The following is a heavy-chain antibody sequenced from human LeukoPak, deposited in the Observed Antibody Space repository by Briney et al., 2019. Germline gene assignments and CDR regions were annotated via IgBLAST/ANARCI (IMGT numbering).Heavy chain of an antibody. V-gene: IGHV1-8*02. CDR3: ARVARVKVAAEALRY. CDR2: MNPNSGNT. J-gene: IGHJ4*02. D-gene: IGHD3-22*01. Sequence: GASVKVSCKASGYTFTSYAMNWVRQATGQGLEWMGWMNPNSGNTGYAQKFQGRVTMTRNTSISTAYMELSSLRSEDTAVYYCARVARVKVAAEALRYWGQGTLVTVSS. CDR1: GYTFTSYA.